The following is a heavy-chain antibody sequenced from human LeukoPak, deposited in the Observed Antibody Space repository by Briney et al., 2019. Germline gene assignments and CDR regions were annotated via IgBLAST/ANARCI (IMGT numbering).Heavy chain of an antibody. CDR3: AGTSLRDFRDY. J-gene: IGHJ4*02. CDR2: TGGCDDNI. D-gene: IGHD2/OR15-2a*01. V-gene: IGHV3-21*06. Sequence: GGSLRLSREGSGLHFNGYAKSCVRQAPGKGLKWVAFTGGCDDNIQSAPSVKGRFSISKVNAKNSLYLQMSDIRAHDTAVEYCAGTSLRDFRDYWGQGTLVTVSS. CDR1: GLHFNGYA.